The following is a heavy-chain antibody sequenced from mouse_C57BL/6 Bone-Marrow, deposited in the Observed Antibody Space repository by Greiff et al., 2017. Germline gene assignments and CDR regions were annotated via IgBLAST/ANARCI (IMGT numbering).Heavy chain of an antibody. CDR1: GYTFTSYW. J-gene: IGHJ4*01. CDR3: ARVDYDYPCYAMDY. D-gene: IGHD2-4*01. V-gene: IGHV1-64*01. Sequence: QVQLQQPGAELVKPGASVKLSCKASGYTFTSYWMHWVKQRPGPGLEWIGMIHPNSGSTNYNEKFKSKATLTVAKSSSTAYMQLSSLTSEDSAVYYWARVDYDYPCYAMDYWGQGTSVTVSS. CDR2: IHPNSGST.